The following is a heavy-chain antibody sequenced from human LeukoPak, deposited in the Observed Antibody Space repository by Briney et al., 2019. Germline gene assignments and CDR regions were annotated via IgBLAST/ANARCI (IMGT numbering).Heavy chain of an antibody. CDR2: IYTSWST. CDR1: GGSISSYY. J-gene: IGHJ5*02. V-gene: IGHV4-4*07. CDR3: ARDRGDEDIVVVVAARWSWFDP. Sequence: SETLSLTCTVSGGSISSYYWSWIRQPAGKGLEWIGRIYTSWSTNYNPSLTSRVTMSVDTSKNQFSLKLSSVTAADTAVYYCARDRGDEDIVVVVAARWSWFDPWGQGTLVTVSS. D-gene: IGHD2-15*01.